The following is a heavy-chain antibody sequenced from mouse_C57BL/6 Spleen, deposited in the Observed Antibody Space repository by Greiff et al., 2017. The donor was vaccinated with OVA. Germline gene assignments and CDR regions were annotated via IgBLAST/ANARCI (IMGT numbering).Heavy chain of an antibody. J-gene: IGHJ2*01. V-gene: IGHV1-15*01. CDR3: TRDTQYYFDY. CDR2: IDPETGGT. D-gene: IGHD2-10*02. CDR1: GYTFTDYE. Sequence: QVQLQQSGAELVRPGASVTLSCKASGYTFTDYEMHWVKQTPVHGLEWTGAIDPETGGTAYNQKFKGKAILTADKSSSTAYMELRSLTSEDSAVYYCTRDTQYYFDYWGQGTTLTVSS.